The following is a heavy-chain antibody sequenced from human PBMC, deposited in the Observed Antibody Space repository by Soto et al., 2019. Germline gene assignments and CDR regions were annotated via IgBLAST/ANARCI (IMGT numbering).Heavy chain of an antibody. D-gene: IGHD5-18*01. V-gene: IGHV3-7*01. CDR2: IKQDGSEK. Sequence: PGGSMRLSCSASGFTFSIYWMSWVRQAPGKGLEWVANIKQDGSEKYYVDSVKGRFTISRDNAKNSLYLQMNSLRAEDTAIYYCARDSSYGPFDYWGQGTLVTVSS. J-gene: IGHJ4*02. CDR3: ARDSSYGPFDY. CDR1: GFTFSIYW.